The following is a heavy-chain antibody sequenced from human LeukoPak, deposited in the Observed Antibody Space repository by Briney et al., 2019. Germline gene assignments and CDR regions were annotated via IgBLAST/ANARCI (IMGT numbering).Heavy chain of an antibody. CDR3: ARVLYYDVLTGYYIYGWFDP. V-gene: IGHV4-38-2*02. J-gene: IGHJ5*02. CDR1: AYPIRSGYF. CDR2: IYHSGST. Sequence: SETLSLTCTVSAYPIRSGYFWGWIRQPPGKGLEWIASIYHSGSTYYNPSLKSRVTISVDTSKNQFSLKLTSVTAADTAVYYCARVLYYDVLTGYYIYGWFDPWGQGTLVTVSS. D-gene: IGHD3-9*01.